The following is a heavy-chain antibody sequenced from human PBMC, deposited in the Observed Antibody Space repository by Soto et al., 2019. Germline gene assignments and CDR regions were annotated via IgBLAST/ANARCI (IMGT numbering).Heavy chain of an antibody. J-gene: IGHJ4*02. V-gene: IGHV3-23*01. Sequence: EVQLLESGGTLVQPGGSLRLSCVASGFTFSTHTMNWVRQAPGKGLEWVSRLTADSDDTSYTDSLKGRFTIPRDNSKNTLYLQMNSLGAEDTAIYYCAKGLDRASRDFWGQGALVTVSS. CDR1: GFTFSTHT. CDR2: LTADSDDT. CDR3: AKGLDRASRDF. D-gene: IGHD1-1*01.